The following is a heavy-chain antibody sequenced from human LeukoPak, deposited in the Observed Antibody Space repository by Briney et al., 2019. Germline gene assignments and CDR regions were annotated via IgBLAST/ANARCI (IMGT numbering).Heavy chain of an antibody. CDR1: GYRFPSYW. J-gene: IGHJ4*02. CDR2: IYPSDSDT. CDR3: ARRVKLSSGTHQLDY. D-gene: IGHD3-10*01. V-gene: IGHV5-51*01. Sequence: GESLKISCKASGYRFPSYWIGWVRQMPGKGLEWMGIIYPSDSDTRYSPSFQGQVTISADKSISTAYLQWSSLKASDTAIYYCARRVKLSSGTHQLDYWGQGTLVTVSS.